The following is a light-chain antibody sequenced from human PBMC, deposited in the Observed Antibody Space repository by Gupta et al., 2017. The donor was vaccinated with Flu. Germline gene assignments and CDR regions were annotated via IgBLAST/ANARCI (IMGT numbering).Light chain of an antibody. CDR2: DSN. V-gene: IGLV1-51*01. CDR1: RFNFGNNY. CDR3: GTWESSLSVLV. Sequence: QSVLTQPPSVSAAPGQKVTIPCSGSRFNFGNNYVTWYQQLPGTAPQLLIYDSNKRPSGIPDRFSGSKSGTSATLGITGVQTGDEADYYCGTWESSLSVLVFGGGTKLTVL. J-gene: IGLJ2*01.